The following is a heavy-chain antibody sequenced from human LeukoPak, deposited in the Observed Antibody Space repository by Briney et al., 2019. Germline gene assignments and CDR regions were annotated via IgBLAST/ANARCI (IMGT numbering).Heavy chain of an antibody. CDR3: ATGPRLTFDI. J-gene: IGHJ3*02. D-gene: IGHD6-25*01. V-gene: IGHV1-24*01. CDR1: GYTLTELS. Sequence: ASVKVSCKVSGYTLTELSMHWVRQAPGKGLEWMGGFDPEDGETIYAQKFQGRVTMTEDTSTDTAYMELSSLRSEYSAVYYCATGPRLTFDIWGQGTMVTVSS. CDR2: FDPEDGET.